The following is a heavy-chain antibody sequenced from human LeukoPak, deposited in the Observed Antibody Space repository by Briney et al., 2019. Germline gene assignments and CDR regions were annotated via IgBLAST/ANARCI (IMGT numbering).Heavy chain of an antibody. J-gene: IGHJ4*02. CDR2: ITGSGAFT. V-gene: IGHV3-23*01. D-gene: IGHD2-21*01. CDR1: GFTFSSYS. CDR3: AGLVYGGDFAGIYYFHY. Sequence: GGSLRLSCAASGFTFSSYSMNWVRQAPGKGLEWVSAITGSGAFTDYADSVKGRFTISRDSSKNTLYLQMDSLRAEDTAVYYCAGLVYGGDFAGIYYFHYWGQGTLVTVSS.